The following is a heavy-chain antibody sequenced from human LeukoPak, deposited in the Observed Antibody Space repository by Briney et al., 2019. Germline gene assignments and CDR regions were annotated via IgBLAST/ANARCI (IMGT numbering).Heavy chain of an antibody. J-gene: IGHJ4*02. Sequence: AATLSLTCTVSSASITRYYWSWIRQPPGKGLEWIGYIYNSGSTNYNPSLKSRVTISVDTSKSQFSLKLSSVTAADTAVYYCARQVISGGYYRTFDQWGQGTLVPVFS. CDR1: SASITRYY. D-gene: IGHD3-22*01. V-gene: IGHV4-59*07. CDR2: IYNSGST. CDR3: ARQVISGGYYRTFDQ.